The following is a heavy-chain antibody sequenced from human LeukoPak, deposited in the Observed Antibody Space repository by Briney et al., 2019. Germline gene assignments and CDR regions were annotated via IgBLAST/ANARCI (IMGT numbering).Heavy chain of an antibody. CDR3: AKHLLVGGTRGAYAFDI. J-gene: IGHJ3*02. D-gene: IGHD1-26*01. Sequence: GGSLRLSCAASGFTFSNYAMSWVRQAPGKGLEWVSLISGITTNAYYADSVKGRFTISRDNSKNTLDLQMNSLRAEDTAGYYCAKHLLVGGTRGAYAFDIWGRGTMVSVSS. CDR2: ISGITTNA. CDR1: GFTFSNYA. V-gene: IGHV3-23*01.